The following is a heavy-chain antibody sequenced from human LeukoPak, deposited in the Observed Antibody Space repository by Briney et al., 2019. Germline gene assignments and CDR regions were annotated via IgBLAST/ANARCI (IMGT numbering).Heavy chain of an antibody. CDR2: IDYSGST. CDR3: ARLASDAFDI. CDR1: VDPLSSYY. V-gene: IGHV4-59*08. Sequence: SDTLSLTCTLSVDPLSSYYWSWVRQPTGEGGECIGYIDYSGSTSYSPSLKSLVTISLDTSKNQFSLKLSSVTAADTAGYYCARLASDAFDIWGQGTMVTVSS. J-gene: IGHJ3*02.